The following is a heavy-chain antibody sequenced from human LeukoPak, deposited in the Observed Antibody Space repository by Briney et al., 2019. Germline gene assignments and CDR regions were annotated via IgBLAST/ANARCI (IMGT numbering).Heavy chain of an antibody. J-gene: IGHJ4*02. CDR3: TRDYGGNSAMFDY. V-gene: IGHV3-73*01. D-gene: IGHD4-23*01. CDR1: GFTFSGSV. CDR2: IGSKASSYAT. Sequence: GGSLKLSCAASGFTFSGSVVHWVRDASGKGLEWVGRIGSKASSYATVYAASVKGRFTISRDDSKNTAYLQMNSLKTEDTAVYYCTRDYGGNSAMFDYWGQGTLVTVSS.